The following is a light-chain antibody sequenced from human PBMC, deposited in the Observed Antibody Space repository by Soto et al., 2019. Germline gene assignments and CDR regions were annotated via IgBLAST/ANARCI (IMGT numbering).Light chain of an antibody. CDR2: ATS. Sequence: EIPLTQSPSSLAASVGDRLTLTCRASRNVSIYLNWYQHKPGKGPTLLIHATSNLQIGVPSRFSASGSGTEFTLTISSLEPEDFGTYYCQQSYKMPSFGQGTRLVIK. V-gene: IGKV1-39*01. J-gene: IGKJ5*01. CDR3: QQSYKMPS. CDR1: RNVSIY.